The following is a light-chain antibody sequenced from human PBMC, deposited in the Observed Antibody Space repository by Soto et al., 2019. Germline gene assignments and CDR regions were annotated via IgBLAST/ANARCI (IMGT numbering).Light chain of an antibody. V-gene: IGKV3-20*01. CDR1: QSVSSY. CDR2: GAS. J-gene: IGKJ1*01. Sequence: EIVLTQSPGTLSLSPGERATLSCRASQSVSSYLAWYQQKPGQAPRLLIYGASSRATGIPDRFSGSGSGTYFTLTINRLEPEDFAVYYCQQYGSSSRTFGQGTRVEIK. CDR3: QQYGSSSRT.